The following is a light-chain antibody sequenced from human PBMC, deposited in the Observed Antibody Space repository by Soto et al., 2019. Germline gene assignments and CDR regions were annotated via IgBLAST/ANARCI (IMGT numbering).Light chain of an antibody. CDR1: QSIGTY. J-gene: IGKJ1*01. CDR2: AAS. Sequence: DIQMTHSPSSLSASVGDRLTITCRASQSIGTYLNWYRQKPGKAPELLIYAASSLQSGVPSRFSGSASGTDFTLTISSLQPEDIATYYCQQSYSKPWTFGQGTKVDIK. CDR3: QQSYSKPWT. V-gene: IGKV1-39*01.